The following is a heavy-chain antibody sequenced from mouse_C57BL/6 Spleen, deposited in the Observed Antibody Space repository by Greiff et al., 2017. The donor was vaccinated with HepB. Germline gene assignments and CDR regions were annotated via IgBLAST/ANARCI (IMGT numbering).Heavy chain of an antibody. V-gene: IGHV5-17*01. J-gene: IGHJ1*03. Sequence: EVKLMESGGGLVKPGGSLKLSCAASGFTFSDYGMHWVRQAPEKGLEWVAYISSGSSTIYYADTVKGRFTISRDNAKNTLFPQMTSLRSEDTAMYYCAINWYFDVWGTGTTVTVSS. CDR2: ISSGSSTI. CDR3: AINWYFDV. CDR1: GFTFSDYG.